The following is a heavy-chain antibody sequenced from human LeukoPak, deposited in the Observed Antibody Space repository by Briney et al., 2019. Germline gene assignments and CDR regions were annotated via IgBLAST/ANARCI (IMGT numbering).Heavy chain of an antibody. CDR2: IYHTWNT. CDR1: GGSISSYF. CDR3: ARGYDILTGYYMPGA. D-gene: IGHD3-9*01. J-gene: IGHJ5*02. Sequence: SETLSLTCTVSGGSISSYFWTWIRQPPGKGLEWIGYIYHTWNTNYSPSLRGRVTMSLDTSKNHFSLKLSSVTAADTAVYYCARGYDILTGYYMPGAWGQGTLVTVSS. V-gene: IGHV4-59*12.